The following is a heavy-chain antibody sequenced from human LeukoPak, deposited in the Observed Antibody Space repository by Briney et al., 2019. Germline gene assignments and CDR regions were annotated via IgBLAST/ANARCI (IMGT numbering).Heavy chain of an antibody. J-gene: IGHJ4*02. CDR1: GYTFTGYY. CDR3: ALCSGGSCYLDY. V-gene: IGHV1-2*02. CDR2: INPNSGGT. Sequence: ASVKVSCKASGYTFTGYYMHWVRQAPGQGLEWMGWINPNSGGTNYAQKFQGRVTMTRDTSISTAYMELSRLRSDDTAVYYCALCSGGSCYLDYWGQGTLVTVSS. D-gene: IGHD2-15*01.